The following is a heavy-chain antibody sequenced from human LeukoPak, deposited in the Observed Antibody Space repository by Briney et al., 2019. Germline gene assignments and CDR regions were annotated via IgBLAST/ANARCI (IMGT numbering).Heavy chain of an antibody. CDR1: GYSISSGYC. Sequence: SETLSLTCTVSGYSISSGYCWGWIRQPPGKGLEWIGSIYHSGSTYYNPSLKSRVTISVDTSKNQFSLKLSSVTAADTAVYYCARAYYDFWSGYHNWFDPWGQGTLVTVSS. CDR2: IYHSGST. D-gene: IGHD3-3*01. V-gene: IGHV4-38-2*02. J-gene: IGHJ5*02. CDR3: ARAYYDFWSGYHNWFDP.